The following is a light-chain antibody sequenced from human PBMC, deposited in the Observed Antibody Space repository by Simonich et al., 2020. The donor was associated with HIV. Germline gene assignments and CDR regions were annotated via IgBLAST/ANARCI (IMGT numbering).Light chain of an antibody. CDR1: NSDVGGYNY. CDR2: DVN. CDR3: SSYTSSSTLV. Sequence: QSALTQPRSVSGSPGPSVPISCTGTNSDVGGYNYVSWYQQHPGKAPKLLIYDVNKRPSGVPDRFSGSKSGNTASLTISGLQADDEADDYCSSYTSSSTLVFGGGTKLTVL. J-gene: IGLJ2*01. V-gene: IGLV2-11*01.